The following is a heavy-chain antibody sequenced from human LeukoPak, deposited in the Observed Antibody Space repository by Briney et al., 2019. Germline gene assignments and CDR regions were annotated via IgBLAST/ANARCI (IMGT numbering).Heavy chain of an antibody. CDR3: ARSGGPAATSQFDY. CDR1: GFSLNTGGMS. J-gene: IGHJ4*02. D-gene: IGHD2-2*01. CDR2: IDWDDDK. Sequence: ESGPVLVKPTQTLTLTCTFSGFSLNTGGMSVNWVRQPPGKALEWLARIDWDDDKYYSTSLKTRLTVSKDTSKNQVVLTMTNMDPVDTATYYCARSGGPAATSQFDYWGQGTLVTVSS. V-gene: IGHV2-70*11.